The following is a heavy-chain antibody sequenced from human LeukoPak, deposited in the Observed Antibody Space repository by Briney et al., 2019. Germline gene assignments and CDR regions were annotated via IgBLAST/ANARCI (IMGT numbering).Heavy chain of an antibody. J-gene: IGHJ4*02. V-gene: IGHV4-59*08. CDR1: GGSMNYYY. D-gene: IGHD5-24*01. Sequence: PSETLSLTCTVSGGSMNYYYWSWIRQPPGKGLEWIGSLSYSGSTNYNPSLKSRVTISADTSKNQLSLKLTSVTAADTAVYYCATVRWLQPYDYWGQGTLVTVSS. CDR3: ATVRWLQPYDY. CDR2: LSYSGST.